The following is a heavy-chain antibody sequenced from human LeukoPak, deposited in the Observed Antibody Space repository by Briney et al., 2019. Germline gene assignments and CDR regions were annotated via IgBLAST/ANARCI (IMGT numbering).Heavy chain of an antibody. J-gene: IGHJ4*02. V-gene: IGHV3-23*01. CDR3: AKWRAGDQSLDY. D-gene: IGHD7-27*01. Sequence: GGSLRLSCAASGFTFSSYAMSWVRQAPGKGLEWVSAISGSGGSTYYADSVKGRFTISGDNSKSTLYLQMNSLRAEDTAVYYCAKWRAGDQSLDYWGQGTLVTVSS. CDR1: GFTFSSYA. CDR2: ISGSGGST.